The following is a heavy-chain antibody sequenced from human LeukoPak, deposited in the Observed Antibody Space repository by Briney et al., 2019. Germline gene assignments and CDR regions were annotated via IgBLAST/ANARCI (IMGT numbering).Heavy chain of an antibody. CDR1: GFTFSSYA. D-gene: IGHD4/OR15-4a*01. J-gene: IGHJ6*03. CDR3: AKERGHPLPNYHMDV. CDR2: IVDTGDST. V-gene: IGHV3-23*01. Sequence: GGSLRLSCAASGFTFSSYAMRWVRHAPGKGLEWVSTIVDTGDSTFYADSVRGRFTISRDSSKNTLYLQMNSLRADDTAVYYCAKERGHPLPNYHMDVWGKGTTVTVSS.